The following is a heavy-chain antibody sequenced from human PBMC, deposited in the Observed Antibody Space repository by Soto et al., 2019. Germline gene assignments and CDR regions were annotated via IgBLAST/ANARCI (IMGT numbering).Heavy chain of an antibody. CDR1: GITFGSRA. V-gene: IGHV3-23*01. CDR2: ITDSGGDA. CDR3: ARDIVATVESYSYYGLDV. D-gene: IGHD5-12*01. Sequence: GGSLRLSCVASGITFGSRAMSWVRRAPGEGLEWVSSITDSGGDAKYADSVRGRFTISRDNSKNTLYLQMSSLRAGDSAVYYCARDIVATVESYSYYGLDVWGQGTTVTVSS. J-gene: IGHJ6*02.